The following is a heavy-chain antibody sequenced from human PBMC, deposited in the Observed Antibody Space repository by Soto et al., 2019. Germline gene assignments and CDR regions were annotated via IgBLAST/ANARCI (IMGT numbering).Heavy chain of an antibody. J-gene: IGHJ6*02. CDR1: GGTFSSYA. CDR2: IIPIFGTA. V-gene: IGHV1-69*13. CDR3: ARDPRDGYFDYYYGMDV. D-gene: IGHD5-12*01. Sequence: ASVKVSCKASGGTFSSYAISWVRQAPGQGLEWMGGIIPIFGTANYAQKFQGRVTITADESTSTAYMELSSLRSEDTAVYYCARDPRDGYFDYYYGMDVWGQGTTVTV.